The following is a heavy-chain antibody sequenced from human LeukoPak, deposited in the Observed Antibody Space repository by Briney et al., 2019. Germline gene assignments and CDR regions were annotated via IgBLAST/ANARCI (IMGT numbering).Heavy chain of an antibody. D-gene: IGHD2-15*01. CDR2: IYSGGST. CDR1: GFTVSSNY. CDR3: ARDFRCSGGSCCYWYFDL. V-gene: IGHV3-53*01. Sequence: PGGSLRLSCAASGFTVSSNYMSWVRQAPGKGLEWVSVIYSGGSTYYADSVKGRFTISRDNSKNTLYLQMNSLRAEDTAVYYCARDFRCSGGSCCYWYFDLWGRGTLVTVSS. J-gene: IGHJ2*01.